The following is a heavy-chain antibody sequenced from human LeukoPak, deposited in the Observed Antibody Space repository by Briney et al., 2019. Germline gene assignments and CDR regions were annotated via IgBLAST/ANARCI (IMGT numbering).Heavy chain of an antibody. D-gene: IGHD3-10*02. V-gene: IGHV3-23*01. CDR3: AELGITMIGGV. Sequence: GGSLRLSCAASGFTFSIYAMNWVRQAPGKGLEWVSAITGTGGSTNYADSVKGRFTISRDNSKNTLYLQMNSLRAEDTAVYYCAELGITMIGGVWGKGTTVTISS. CDR2: ITGTGGST. CDR1: GFTFSIYA. J-gene: IGHJ6*04.